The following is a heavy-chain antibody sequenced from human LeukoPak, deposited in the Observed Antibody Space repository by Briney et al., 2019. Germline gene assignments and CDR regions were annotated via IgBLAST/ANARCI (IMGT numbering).Heavy chain of an antibody. D-gene: IGHD3-22*01. J-gene: IGHJ4*02. CDR2: INPNSGGT. Sequence: PSVKVSCKASGYTFTGYYMHWVRQAPGRGLEWMGWINPNSGGTNYAQKFQGRVTMTRDTSISTAYMELSRLRSDDTAVYYCARWVDSSGYYGYFDYWGQGTLVTVSS. V-gene: IGHV1-2*02. CDR1: GYTFTGYY. CDR3: ARWVDSSGYYGYFDY.